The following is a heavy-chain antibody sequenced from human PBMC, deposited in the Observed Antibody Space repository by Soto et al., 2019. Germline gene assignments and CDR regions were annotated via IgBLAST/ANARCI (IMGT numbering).Heavy chain of an antibody. CDR2: ISGDGGNT. CDR1: GFAFGAYA. V-gene: IGHV3-23*01. D-gene: IGHD2-2*01. Sequence: EVQLLESGGGLVQPGGSLRLSCAASGFAFGAYAMTWVRQAPGTGLEWVSVISGDGGNTYYADSVKGRFTVSRVNSKKMLYLEMISLRVADTALYYCANDPVPQMLPSWWFDPWGQGTRVTVAS. J-gene: IGHJ5*02. CDR3: ANDPVPQMLPSWWFDP.